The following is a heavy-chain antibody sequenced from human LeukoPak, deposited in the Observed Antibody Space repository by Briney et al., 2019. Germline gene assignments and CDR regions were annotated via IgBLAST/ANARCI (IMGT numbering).Heavy chain of an antibody. Sequence: PGGPLRLSCAASGFTFSSYWMSWVRQAPGKGLEWVAVISYDGSNKYYADSVKGRFTISRDNSKNTLYLQMNSLRAEDTAVYYCAKEGPYCSGGSCYSYWGQGTLVTVSS. CDR1: GFTFSSYW. J-gene: IGHJ4*02. V-gene: IGHV3-30*18. CDR3: AKEGPYCSGGSCYSY. CDR2: ISYDGSNK. D-gene: IGHD2-15*01.